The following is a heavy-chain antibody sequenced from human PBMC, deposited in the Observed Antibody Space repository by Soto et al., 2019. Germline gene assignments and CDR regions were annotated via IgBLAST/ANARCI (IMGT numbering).Heavy chain of an antibody. J-gene: IGHJ3*02. CDR1: GDSISNSY. D-gene: IGHD6-19*01. CDR3: AKSVVHQWLVHDAFDI. Sequence: SETLSLTXNVSGDSISNSYWSWIRQPPGKGLEWIAYIYYSGTTNYNPSLESRVTISMDTSKNQFSLRLTSVTAADTAVYYCAKSVVHQWLVHDAFDIWGQGTLVTVSS. CDR2: IYYSGTT. V-gene: IGHV4-59*03.